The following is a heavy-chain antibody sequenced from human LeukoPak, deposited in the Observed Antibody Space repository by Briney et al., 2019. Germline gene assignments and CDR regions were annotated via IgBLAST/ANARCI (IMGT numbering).Heavy chain of an antibody. V-gene: IGHV1-2*02. Sequence: ASVKVSCKASGYTFTGYYMHWVRQAPGQGLEWMGWINPNSGGTNYAQKFQGRLSITRDTSATTDFMELSSLRSEDSAVYYCASRAGGYDHGMDVWGQGTTVTVSS. J-gene: IGHJ6*02. CDR3: ASRAGGYDHGMDV. CDR1: GYTFTGYY. D-gene: IGHD3-16*01. CDR2: INPNSGGT.